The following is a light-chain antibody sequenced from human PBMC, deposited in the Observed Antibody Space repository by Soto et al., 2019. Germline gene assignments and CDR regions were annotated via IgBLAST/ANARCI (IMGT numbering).Light chain of an antibody. CDR3: QQRHMWPIT. J-gene: IGKJ5*01. CDR2: DAY. Sequence: VLTQSPSTLSLSPGERATLSCRASQSFRGLLAWYQQKPGQAPRLLIYDAYNRATGIPPRFSGSGSGTDFTLTISSLEPEESAVYYCQQRHMWPITFGQGTRLEI. CDR1: QSFRGL. V-gene: IGKV3-11*01.